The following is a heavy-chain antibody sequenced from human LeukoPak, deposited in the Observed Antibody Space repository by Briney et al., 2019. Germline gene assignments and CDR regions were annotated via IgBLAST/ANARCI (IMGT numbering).Heavy chain of an antibody. CDR3: ARGPIVMVNDNWFDP. D-gene: IGHD2-21*01. J-gene: IGHJ5*02. CDR2: IYHSGTT. V-gene: IGHV4-38-2*02. Sequence: SETLSLTCTVSGYSIGTGYHWGWILQSPGKGLEWIVNIYHSGTTYYNPSLKSRVTMSVDTSNNQFSLMLDSVTAADTAVYYCARGPIVMVNDNWFDPWGQGTLVVVSS. CDR1: GYSIGTGYH.